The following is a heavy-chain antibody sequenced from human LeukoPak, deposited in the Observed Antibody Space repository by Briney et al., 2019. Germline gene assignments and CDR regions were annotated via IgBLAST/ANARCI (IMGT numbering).Heavy chain of an antibody. Sequence: ASVKVSCKASGYTFTSYDINWVRQATGQGLEWMGWMNPNSGNTGYAQKFQGRVTITRNTSISTAYMELSSLRSEDTAVYYCARHVSAARYQPLLYLYFDYWGQGTLVTVSS. V-gene: IGHV1-8*01. D-gene: IGHD2-2*02. CDR3: ARHVSAARYQPLLYLYFDY. CDR1: GYTFTSYD. J-gene: IGHJ4*02. CDR2: MNPNSGNT.